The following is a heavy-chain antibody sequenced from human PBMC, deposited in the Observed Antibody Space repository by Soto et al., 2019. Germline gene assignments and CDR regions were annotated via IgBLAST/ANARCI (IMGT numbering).Heavy chain of an antibody. J-gene: IGHJ4*02. D-gene: IGHD1-26*01. V-gene: IGHV3-30*03. CDR3: ARDAPRAVGSYYRVFDY. CDR2: ISYDGSNK. CDR1: GFTFSSYG. Sequence: PGGSLRLSCAASGFTFSSYGMHWVRQAPGKGLEWVAVISYDGSNKYYADSVKGRFTISRDNSKNTLYLQMNSLRAEDTAVYYCARDAPRAVGSYYRVFDYWGQGTLVTVSS.